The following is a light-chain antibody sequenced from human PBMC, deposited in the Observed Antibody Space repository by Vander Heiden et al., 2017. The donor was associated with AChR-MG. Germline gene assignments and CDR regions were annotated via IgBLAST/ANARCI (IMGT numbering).Light chain of an antibody. CDR2: VAS. Sequence: EIVLTQSPATLSLSPGERATLSCRASQSVKSNYLAWYQQKPGQAPRLLIYVASSRATGIPDRFSGSGSGTDFTLTISRLEPEDFAVYYCQQEGNSPRTFGQGTKVEIK. V-gene: IGKV3-20*01. CDR3: QQEGNSPRT. CDR1: QSVKSNY. J-gene: IGKJ1*01.